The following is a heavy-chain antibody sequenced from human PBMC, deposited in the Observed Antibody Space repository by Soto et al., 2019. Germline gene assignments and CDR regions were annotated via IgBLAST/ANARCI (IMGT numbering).Heavy chain of an antibody. D-gene: IGHD3-10*01. CDR3: ARDRGVRGLVNLDY. V-gene: IGHV6-1*01. CDR1: GDSVSSNSAA. J-gene: IGHJ4*02. CDR2: TYYRSKWYN. Sequence: QVQLQQSGPGLVKPSQTLSLTCVISGDSVSSNSAAWNWIRQSPSRGLEWLGRTYYRSKWYNDYAVSVKRRITINPDTFKNQFSLQLNSVTPEDTAVYYCARDRGVRGLVNLDYWGQGTLVTVSS.